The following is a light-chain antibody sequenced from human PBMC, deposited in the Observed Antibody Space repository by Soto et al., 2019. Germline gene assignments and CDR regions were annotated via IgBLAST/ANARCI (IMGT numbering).Light chain of an antibody. CDR1: QDIKKW. CDR2: EAS. V-gene: IGKV1-12*01. Sequence: DIQVTQSPSYVSASVGDRVTITCRASQDIKKWLAWYQQKPGNAPKLLIYEASVLQGGVSSRFSGSGFGTDFTLTITSLQPEDVGTYFCQQANSVPIIFGHGTRLQIK. CDR3: QQANSVPII. J-gene: IGKJ5*01.